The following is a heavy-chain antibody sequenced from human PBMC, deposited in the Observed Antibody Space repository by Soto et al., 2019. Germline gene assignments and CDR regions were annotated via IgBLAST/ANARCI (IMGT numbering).Heavy chain of an antibody. CDR3: AKLKAGRGYSGYGEYY. Sequence: EVQLLESGGGLVQPGGSLRLSCAASGFTFSSYAMSWVRQAPGKGLEWVSAISGSGGSTYYADSVKGRFTISRDNSKNTLYLQMNSLRAEDTAVYYCAKLKAGRGYSGYGEYYWGQGTLVTVSS. J-gene: IGHJ4*02. CDR2: ISGSGGST. V-gene: IGHV3-23*01. D-gene: IGHD5-12*01. CDR1: GFTFSSYA.